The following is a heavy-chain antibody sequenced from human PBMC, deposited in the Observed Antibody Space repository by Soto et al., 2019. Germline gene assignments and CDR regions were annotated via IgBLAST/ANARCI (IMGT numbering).Heavy chain of an antibody. V-gene: IGHV3-74*01. Sequence: EVQLMESGGGLVQPGGSLRLSCAASGFTFSSYWMHWVRQAPGKGLVWVSRINSDGSSTTYADSVKGRFTISRDNAKNTLYLQMDSLRAEDTAVYYCVRGEGGWETYWGQGTLVTVSS. CDR3: VRGEGGWETY. D-gene: IGHD6-19*01. J-gene: IGHJ4*02. CDR2: INSDGSST. CDR1: GFTFSSYW.